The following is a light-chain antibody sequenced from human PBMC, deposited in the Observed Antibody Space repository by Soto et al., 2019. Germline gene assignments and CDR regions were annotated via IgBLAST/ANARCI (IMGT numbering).Light chain of an antibody. CDR1: QSLATN. CDR2: DIS. Sequence: EIVMTQSPVTLSVSPGERVTLSCRASQSLATNLAWYQQKPGQTPRLVIYDISARASGIPGRFSGSGFGTDFTLTISSLQPEDSAVYYCQQDLDWPLTFGGGTKVEI. J-gene: IGKJ4*01. CDR3: QQDLDWPLT. V-gene: IGKV3-15*01.